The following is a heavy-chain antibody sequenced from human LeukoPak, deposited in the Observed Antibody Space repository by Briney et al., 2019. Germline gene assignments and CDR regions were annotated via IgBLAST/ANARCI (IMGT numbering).Heavy chain of an antibody. J-gene: IGHJ6*03. CDR3: AKDGVAVAGNDYYYYYMDV. V-gene: IGHV3-43*02. Sequence: GGSLRLSCAASGFTYDVYAMHWVRQAPGKGLEGVSLISGYGGSTYYADSVKGRFTISRDNSENSLYLQMNSLRTEDTAGYYCAKDGVAVAGNDYYYYYMDVWGKGTTVTFPS. CDR2: ISGYGGST. D-gene: IGHD6-19*01. CDR1: GFTYDVYA.